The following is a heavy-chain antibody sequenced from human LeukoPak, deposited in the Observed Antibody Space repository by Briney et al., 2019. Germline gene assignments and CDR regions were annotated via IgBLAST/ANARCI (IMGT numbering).Heavy chain of an antibody. Sequence: ASVKVSCKASGYTFTDYYMHWVRQAPGQGLEWMGWINPNSGGTNYAQKFQGRVTMTRDTSISTAYMELSRLRSDDTAMYYCARAGDSSNWYSDYWGQGTLVTVSS. D-gene: IGHD3-22*01. CDR2: INPNSGGT. J-gene: IGHJ4*02. CDR3: ARAGDSSNWYSDY. CDR1: GYTFTDYY. V-gene: IGHV1-2*02.